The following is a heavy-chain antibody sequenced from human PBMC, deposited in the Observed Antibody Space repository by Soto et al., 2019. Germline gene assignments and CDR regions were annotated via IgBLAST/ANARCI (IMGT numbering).Heavy chain of an antibody. CDR2: IYSGGST. Sequence: GGSLRLSCAASGFTVSSNYMSWVRQAPGKGLEWVSVIYSGGSTYYADSVKGRFTISRDNSKNTLYLQMNSLRAEDTAVYYCASSGSESGWELQYYYYYGMDVWGQGTTVTVS. CDR3: ASSGSESGWELQYYYYYGMDV. CDR1: GFTVSSNY. J-gene: IGHJ6*02. D-gene: IGHD1-26*01. V-gene: IGHV3-53*01.